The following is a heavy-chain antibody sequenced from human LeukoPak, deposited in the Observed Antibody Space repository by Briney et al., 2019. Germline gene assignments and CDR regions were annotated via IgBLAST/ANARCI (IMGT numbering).Heavy chain of an antibody. J-gene: IGHJ5*02. V-gene: IGHV4-31*03. D-gene: IGHD3-3*01. Sequence: PSQTLSLTCTVSGGSISSGGYYWSWIRQHPGTGLEWIGYIYYSGSTYYNPSLKSRVTISVDTSKNQFSLKLSSVTAADTAVYYCARASDFWSGHNWFDPWGQGTLATVSS. CDR3: ARASDFWSGHNWFDP. CDR2: IYYSGST. CDR1: GGSISSGGYY.